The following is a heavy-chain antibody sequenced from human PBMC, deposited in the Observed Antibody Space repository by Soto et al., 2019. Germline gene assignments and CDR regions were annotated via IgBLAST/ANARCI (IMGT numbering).Heavy chain of an antibody. J-gene: IGHJ5*02. CDR3: ATSYDSGFDP. CDR2: IRPDNGNT. CDR1: GYPFPKYG. Sequence: QLQLVQSGAEVKRPGASVRVSCEASGYPFPKYGISWIRQAPGQGLEWMGWIRPDNGNTEYAQKFQGRVSMTRDTSSNTAYLEVRSLRSDDTAMYYCATSYDSGFDPWGQGTLVSVSS. D-gene: IGHD5-12*01. V-gene: IGHV1-18*04.